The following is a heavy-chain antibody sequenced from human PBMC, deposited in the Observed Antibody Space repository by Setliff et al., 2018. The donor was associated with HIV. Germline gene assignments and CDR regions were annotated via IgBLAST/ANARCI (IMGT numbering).Heavy chain of an antibody. J-gene: IGHJ4*02. CDR2: IYTSGST. CDR3: VRDAPWDSYGLDY. Sequence: SETLSLTCTVSGGSISSGSYFWTWIRQPAGKGLEWIGRIYTSGSTNYNPSLKSRVTISVDTSKNQFSLKLSSVTAADTAVYYCVRDAPWDSYGLDYWGQGTQVTVSS. V-gene: IGHV4-61*02. D-gene: IGHD5-18*01. CDR1: GGSISSGSYF.